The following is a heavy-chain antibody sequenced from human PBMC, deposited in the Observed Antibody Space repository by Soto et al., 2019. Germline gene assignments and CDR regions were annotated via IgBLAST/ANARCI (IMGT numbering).Heavy chain of an antibody. V-gene: IGHV3-33*01. CDR2: IWYDGSNK. CDR1: GLTFSSYG. Sequence: SLRLSCAAPGLTFSSYGMHWVRQAPGKGLEWVAVIWYDGSNKYYADSVKGRFTISRDNSKNTLYLQMNSLRAEDTAVYYCARRTHPLASSWADPWFDPWGQGTLVTVSS. J-gene: IGHJ5*02. CDR3: ARRTHPLASSWADPWFDP. D-gene: IGHD6-13*01.